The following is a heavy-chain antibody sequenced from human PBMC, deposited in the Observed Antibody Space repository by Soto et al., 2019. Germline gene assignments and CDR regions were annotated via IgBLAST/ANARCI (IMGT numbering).Heavy chain of an antibody. Sequence: SETLSLTCTVSGGSISSGDYYWSWIRQPPGKGLEWIGYIYYSGSTYYNPSLKSRVTISVDTSKNQFSLKLSSVTAADTAVYYCARAPYSINAIDYWGQGTLVTVSS. CDR1: GGSISSGDYY. J-gene: IGHJ4*02. CDR3: ARAPYSINAIDY. CDR2: IYYSGST. V-gene: IGHV4-30-4*01. D-gene: IGHD4-4*01.